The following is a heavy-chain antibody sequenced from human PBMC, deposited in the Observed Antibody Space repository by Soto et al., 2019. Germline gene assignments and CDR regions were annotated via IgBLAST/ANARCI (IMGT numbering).Heavy chain of an antibody. J-gene: IGHJ5*02. Sequence: SETLSLTCAVSGDSISNGYYWACIRQPPGKGLEWVASIYHTGTTYYNPSLTSQVTISVDTSKNQFSLKLSSVTAADTAVYYCARGRNWFDPWGQGTLVTVSS. CDR3: ARGRNWFDP. CDR2: IYHTGTT. V-gene: IGHV4-38-2*01. CDR1: GDSISNGYY.